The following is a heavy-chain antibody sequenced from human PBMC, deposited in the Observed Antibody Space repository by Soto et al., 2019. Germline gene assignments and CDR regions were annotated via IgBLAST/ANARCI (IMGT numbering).Heavy chain of an antibody. D-gene: IGHD6-19*01. J-gene: IGHJ4*02. CDR2: IYYSGTT. CDR1: GGSISSSNYY. V-gene: IGHV4-39*01. Sequence: SETLSLTCAVSGGSISSSNYYWGWIRQPPGKGLEWIGSIYYSGTTYYNPSLKSRVTISVDTSKNQFSLKLSSVTAADTAVYYCARLGIAVAGSRYFDYWGQGIPVTVSS. CDR3: ARLGIAVAGSRYFDY.